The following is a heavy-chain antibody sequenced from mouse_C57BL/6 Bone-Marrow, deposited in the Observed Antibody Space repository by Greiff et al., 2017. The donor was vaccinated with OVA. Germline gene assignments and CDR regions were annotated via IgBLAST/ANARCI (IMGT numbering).Heavy chain of an antibody. D-gene: IGHD2-1*01. J-gene: IGHJ4*01. Sequence: VKLRQPGAELVRPGTSVKLSCKASGYTFTSYWMHWVKQRPGQGLEWIGVIDPSDSYTNYNQKFKGKATLTVDTSSSTAYMQLSSLTSEDSAVYYCARSGDYGNYGAMDYWGQGTSVTVSS. CDR2: IDPSDSYT. CDR3: ARSGDYGNYGAMDY. V-gene: IGHV1-59*01. CDR1: GYTFTSYW.